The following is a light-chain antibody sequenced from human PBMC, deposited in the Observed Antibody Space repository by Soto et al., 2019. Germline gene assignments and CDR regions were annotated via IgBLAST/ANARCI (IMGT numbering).Light chain of an antibody. CDR1: SSDVGSYNR. V-gene: IGLV2-18*02. J-gene: IGLJ1*01. CDR2: EVS. CDR3: NSYTGSSTYV. Sequence: LTQPPSVSGSPGQSVAISCTGTSSDVGSYNRVSWYQQPPGAAPKLMIYEVSNRPSGVPDRFSGSRSGNTASLTISGLQAEDEADYYCNSYTGSSTYVFGTGTKVTVL.